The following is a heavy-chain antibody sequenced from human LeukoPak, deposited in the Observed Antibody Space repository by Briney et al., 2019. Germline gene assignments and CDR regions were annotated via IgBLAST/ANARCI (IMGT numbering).Heavy chain of an antibody. CDR2: LYYSGTT. CDR3: ARVNDSGSVL. Sequence: ASETLSLNGTGSGVTVSGLYWSWLRQPPGKGMEWIAYLYYSGTTSYNPSHKGRVTISADTSKSQFSLKLSSVTAADTAVYYCARVNDSGSVLWGPGTMVTVSS. V-gene: IGHV4-59*02. J-gene: IGHJ3*01. D-gene: IGHD5-12*01. CDR1: GVTVSGLY.